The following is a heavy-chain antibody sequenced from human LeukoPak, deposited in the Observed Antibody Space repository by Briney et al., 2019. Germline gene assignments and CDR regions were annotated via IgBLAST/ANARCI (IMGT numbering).Heavy chain of an antibody. D-gene: IGHD3-16*02. CDR2: ISGSDGRS. J-gene: IGHJ4*02. CDR3: AKSLGVGGYTRYKGFDQ. CDR1: VFTFNSFA. Sequence: PGGSLRLSCAASVFTFNSFAMNWVRQAAGKGLEGVSSISGSDGRSHYADFVKGRFTISRDNSKNTLHLQMNSLRAEDTAVYYCAKSLGVGGYTRYKGFDQWGQGTLVTVSS. V-gene: IGHV3-23*01.